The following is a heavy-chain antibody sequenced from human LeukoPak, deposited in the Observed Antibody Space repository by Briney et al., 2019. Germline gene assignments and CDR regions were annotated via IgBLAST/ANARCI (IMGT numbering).Heavy chain of an antibody. Sequence: PGRSLRLSCAASGFTFDDYAMHWVRHAPGKGLEWVSGISWNSGSIGYADSVKGRFTISRDNAKNSLYLQMNSLRAEDTALYYCAKDKYSSGWYSFYGMDVWGQGTTVTVSS. CDR1: GFTFDDYA. CDR2: ISWNSGSI. V-gene: IGHV3-9*01. CDR3: AKDKYSSGWYSFYGMDV. J-gene: IGHJ6*02. D-gene: IGHD6-19*01.